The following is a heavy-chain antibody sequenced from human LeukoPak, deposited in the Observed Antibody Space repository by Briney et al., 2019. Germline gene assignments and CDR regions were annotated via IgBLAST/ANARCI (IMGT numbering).Heavy chain of an antibody. CDR2: INPYSGGT. Sequence: RXSVKVSCKTSGYTFTGYHMHWVRQAPGQGLEWMGWINPYSGGTNFAQKFQGRVTMTRDTSITTAYMELSRLRSDDTAVYYCARVVYCGGDCYSKYFYGMDVWGQGTTVTVSS. D-gene: IGHD2-21*02. V-gene: IGHV1-2*02. CDR3: ARVVYCGGDCYSKYFYGMDV. J-gene: IGHJ6*02. CDR1: GYTFTGYH.